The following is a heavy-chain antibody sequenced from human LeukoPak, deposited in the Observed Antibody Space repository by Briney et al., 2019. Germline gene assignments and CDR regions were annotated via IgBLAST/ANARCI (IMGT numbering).Heavy chain of an antibody. V-gene: IGHV5-51*01. J-gene: IGHJ3*02. D-gene: IGHD2-15*01. CDR2: IHPGDSDT. CDR1: GYSFSTYW. CDR3: ARLLGEVVVAARGAFNI. Sequence: GESLKISCKGSGYSFSTYWIGWVRQMPGKGLEWMGIIHPGDSDTRYNPSFQGQVTISADKSISTAYLQWSSLKASDTAIYYCARLLGEVVVAARGAFNIWGQGTMVTVSS.